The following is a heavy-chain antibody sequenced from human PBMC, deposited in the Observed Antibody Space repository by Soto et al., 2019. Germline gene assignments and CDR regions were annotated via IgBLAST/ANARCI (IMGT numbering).Heavy chain of an antibody. CDR1: GYSFTSYW. D-gene: IGHD3-22*01. CDR3: ARQFYYDSSGYPPYYYYGMDV. Sequence: PGESLKMSCKGSGYSFTSYWIGWVRQMPGKGLEWMGIIYPGDSDTRYSPSFQGQVTISADKSISTAYLQWSSLKASDTAMYYCARQFYYDSSGYPPYYYYGMDVWGQGTTVTVSS. V-gene: IGHV5-51*01. J-gene: IGHJ6*02. CDR2: IYPGDSDT.